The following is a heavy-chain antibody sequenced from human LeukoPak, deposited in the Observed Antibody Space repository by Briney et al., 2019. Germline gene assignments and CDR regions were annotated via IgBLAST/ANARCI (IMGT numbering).Heavy chain of an antibody. CDR2: ISSSSSYI. CDR3: ARAGKDVGAWGAFDI. V-gene: IGHV3-21*01. CDR1: GFTFSSYS. D-gene: IGHD1-26*01. Sequence: PGGSLRLSCAASGFTFSSYSMNWVRQAPGKGLEWVSSISSSSSYIYYADSVKGRFTISRDNAKNSLYLQINSLRAEDTAVYCCARAGKDVGAWGAFDIWGQGTMVTVSS. J-gene: IGHJ3*02.